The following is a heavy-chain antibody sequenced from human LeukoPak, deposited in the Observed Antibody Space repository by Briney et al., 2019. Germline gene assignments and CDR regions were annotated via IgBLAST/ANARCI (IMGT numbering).Heavy chain of an antibody. CDR3: ARERGYSYGYSDY. D-gene: IGHD5-18*01. CDR2: ISSSSNI. CDR1: GFTFSSYI. J-gene: IGHJ4*02. V-gene: IGHV3-48*01. Sequence: GGSLRLSCAASGFTFSSYIMNWVRQAPGKGLEWVSYISSSSNIYYADSVKGRFTISRDNAKNSPYLQMNSLRAEDTAVYYCARERGYSYGYSDYWGQGTLVTVSS.